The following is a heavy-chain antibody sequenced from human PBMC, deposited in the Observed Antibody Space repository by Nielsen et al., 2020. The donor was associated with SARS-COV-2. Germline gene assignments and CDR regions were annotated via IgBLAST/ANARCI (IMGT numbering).Heavy chain of an antibody. Sequence: RQAPGKGLEWIGSIYYSGSTDYNPSLKSRVAISVDTSKNQFSLKLSSVTAADTAVYYCARNAYYDILTGYHRGGNYFDFWGLGTLVTVSS. D-gene: IGHD3-9*01. J-gene: IGHJ4*02. CDR2: IYYSGST. V-gene: IGHV4-39*07. CDR3: ARNAYYDILTGYHRGGNYFDF.